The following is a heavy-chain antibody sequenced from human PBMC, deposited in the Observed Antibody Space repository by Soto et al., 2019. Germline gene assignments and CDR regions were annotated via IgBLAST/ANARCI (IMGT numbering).Heavy chain of an antibody. J-gene: IGHJ4*02. CDR3: AKGLAPKGFDY. CDR1: GFTFNSYA. CDR2: LSGGGGST. Sequence: EVQLLESGGGLVQPGGSLRLFCAASGFTFNSYAMSWVRQAPGKGLEWVSALSGGGGSTYYADSVKGRFTISRDNSKNTLYLQMNSLRAEDTAVYYCAKGLAPKGFDYWGQGTLVTVSS. V-gene: IGHV3-23*01.